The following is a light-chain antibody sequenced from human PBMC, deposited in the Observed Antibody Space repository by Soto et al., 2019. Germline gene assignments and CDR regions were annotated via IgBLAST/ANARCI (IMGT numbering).Light chain of an antibody. CDR2: DAS. V-gene: IGKV3-11*01. CDR3: QQLSNWPLT. Sequence: EIVLTQSPATLSLSPGERATLSCRASQSVSSYLAWYQQKPGQAPRLLIYDASNRATGIPARFSGSGSGTDFTLTICSLEPEYFAVYYCQQLSNWPLTFGGGIKVEIK. J-gene: IGKJ4*01. CDR1: QSVSSY.